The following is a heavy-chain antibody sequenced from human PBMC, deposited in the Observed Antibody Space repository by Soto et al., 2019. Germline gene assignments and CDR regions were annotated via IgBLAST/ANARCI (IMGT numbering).Heavy chain of an antibody. J-gene: IGHJ4*02. CDR1: GFTFSSYG. V-gene: IGHV3-33*01. CDR3: ARDRGGPGIAAHFDY. Sequence: GGSLRLSCAASGFTFSSYGMHWVRQAPGKGLEWVAVIWYDGGNKYYADSVKGRFTISRDNSKNTLYLQMNSLRAEDTAVYYCARDRGGPGIAAHFDYWGQGTLVTVSS. D-gene: IGHD6-6*01. CDR2: IWYDGGNK.